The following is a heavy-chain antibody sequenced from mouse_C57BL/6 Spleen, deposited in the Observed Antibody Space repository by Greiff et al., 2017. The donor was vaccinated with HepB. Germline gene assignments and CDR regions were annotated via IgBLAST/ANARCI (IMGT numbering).Heavy chain of an antibody. CDR1: GYTFTSYW. CDR2: IYPSDSET. J-gene: IGHJ3*01. V-gene: IGHV1-61*01. CDR3: ARGDYYDPAY. D-gene: IGHD2-4*01. Sequence: QVQLQQPGAELVRPGSSVKLSCKASGYTFTSYWMDWVKQRPGQGLEWIGNIYPSDSETHYNQKFKDKATLTVDKSSSTAYMQLSSLTSEDSAVYYCARGDYYDPAYWGQGTLVTVSA.